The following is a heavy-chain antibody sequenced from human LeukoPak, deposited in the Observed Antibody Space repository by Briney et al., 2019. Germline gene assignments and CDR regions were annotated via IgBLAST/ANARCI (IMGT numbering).Heavy chain of an antibody. D-gene: IGHD6-6*01. CDR2: IYTSGST. CDR3: ARGHSSIAARRGRYYFDY. Sequence: SETLSLTCTVSGGSISNSYWSWIRQPVGKGLEWIGRIYTSGSTNYNPSLKSRVTMSVDTSKNQFSLKLRSVTAADTAVYYCARGHSSIAARRGRYYFDYWGQGTLVTVSS. J-gene: IGHJ4*02. V-gene: IGHV4-4*07. CDR1: GGSISNSY.